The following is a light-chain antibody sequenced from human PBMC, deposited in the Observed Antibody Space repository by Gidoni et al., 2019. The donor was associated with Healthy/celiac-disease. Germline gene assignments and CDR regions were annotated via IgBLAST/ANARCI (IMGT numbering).Light chain of an antibody. J-gene: IGKJ4*01. Sequence: DIQMTQSPSSLSASVGDRVTITCRASQSISHYLNWYQQKPGKAPNRLIYAASSLQSGVPSRFSGSGSGTDFTLTITSLQPADFATYYCQQSYRTPLTFGGGTKVEIK. CDR2: AAS. CDR1: QSISHY. V-gene: IGKV1-39*01. CDR3: QQSYRTPLT.